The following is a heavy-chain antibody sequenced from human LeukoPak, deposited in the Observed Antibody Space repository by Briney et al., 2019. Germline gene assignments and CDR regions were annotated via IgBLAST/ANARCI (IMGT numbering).Heavy chain of an antibody. D-gene: IGHD4-23*01. J-gene: IGHJ3*02. V-gene: IGHV4-59*08. CDR3: ARHTRWYAFDI. Sequence: SETLSLTCTVSGGSISSYYWSWIRQPPGKGPEWIGYIYYSGSTNYNPSLKSRVTISVDTSKNQFSLKLSSVTAADTAVYYCARHTRWYAFDIWGQGTMVTVSS. CDR2: IYYSGST. CDR1: GGSISSYY.